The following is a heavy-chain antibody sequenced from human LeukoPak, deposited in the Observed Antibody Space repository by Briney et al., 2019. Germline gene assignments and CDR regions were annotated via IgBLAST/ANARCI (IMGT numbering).Heavy chain of an antibody. CDR1: GYTFTNYY. D-gene: IGHD1-26*01. Sequence: EASVKVSCKASGYTFTNYYMHWVRQAPGQGLEWMGIINPSDGGTTYAQNFQGRVTMTRDTSTSTVYMELSSLRSEDTAVYYCARDSMHLQWEGYWGQGTLVTVSS. V-gene: IGHV1-46*01. CDR3: ARDSMHLQWEGY. J-gene: IGHJ4*02. CDR2: INPSDGGT.